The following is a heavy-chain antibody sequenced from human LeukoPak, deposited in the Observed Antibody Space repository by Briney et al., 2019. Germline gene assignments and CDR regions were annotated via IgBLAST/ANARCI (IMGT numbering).Heavy chain of an antibody. CDR2: ISSNGGST. CDR3: ERENLVYALDI. Sequence: PGGSLRLSCAVSGFTFSSYAMHWVRQAPGKGLEYVSAISSNGGSTYYANSVKGRFTISRDNSKNTLYLQMGSLRAEDMAVYYCERENLVYALDIWGQGTMVTVSS. CDR1: GFTFSSYA. V-gene: IGHV3-64*01. J-gene: IGHJ3*02.